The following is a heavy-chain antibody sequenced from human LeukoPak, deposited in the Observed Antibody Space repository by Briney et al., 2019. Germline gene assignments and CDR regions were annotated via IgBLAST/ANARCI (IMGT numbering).Heavy chain of an antibody. V-gene: IGHV3-48*04. CDR3: AELGITMIGGV. D-gene: IGHD3-10*02. CDR1: GFTFITYW. CDR2: ISSSGSTI. Sequence: GGSLRLSCTASGFTFITYWMSWVRQAPGKGLEWVSYISSSGSTIYYADSVKGRFTISRDNAKNSLYLQMNSLRAEDTAVYYCAELGITMIGGVWGKGTTVTISS. J-gene: IGHJ6*04.